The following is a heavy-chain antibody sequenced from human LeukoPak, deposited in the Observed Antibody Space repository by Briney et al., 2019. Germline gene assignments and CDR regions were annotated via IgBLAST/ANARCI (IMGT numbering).Heavy chain of an antibody. Sequence: SETLSLTCAVYGGSFSDYYWTWIRQPPGKGLEWIGEINHSGSTNYNPSLKSRVTLSADTSKSQFSLKVNSVTAADTAVYYCATVYDSRGSYLAYWGQGTLVTVSS. CDR1: GGSFSDYY. D-gene: IGHD3-22*01. J-gene: IGHJ4*02. V-gene: IGHV4-34*01. CDR3: ATVYDSRGSYLAY. CDR2: INHSGST.